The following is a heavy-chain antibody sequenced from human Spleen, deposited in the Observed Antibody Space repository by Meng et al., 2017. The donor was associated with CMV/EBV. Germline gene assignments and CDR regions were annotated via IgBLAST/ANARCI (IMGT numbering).Heavy chain of an antibody. J-gene: IGHJ4*02. D-gene: IGHD5-24*01. CDR2: IIPILGIA. V-gene: IGHV1-69*10. Sequence: CKASGGTFSSYAIRWVRQAPGQGLEWMGGIIPILGIANYAQKFQGRVTITADKSTSTAYMELSRLRSDDTAVYYCARGDVEMATITSYWGQGTLVTVSS. CDR3: ARGDVEMATITSY. CDR1: GGTFSSYA.